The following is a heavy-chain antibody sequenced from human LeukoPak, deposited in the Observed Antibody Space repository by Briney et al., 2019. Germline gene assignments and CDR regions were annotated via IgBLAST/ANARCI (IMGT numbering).Heavy chain of an antibody. CDR2: IRYDGSDK. J-gene: IGHJ4*02. V-gene: IGHV3-30*02. Sequence: GGSLRLSCAASGFTFSNYGMHWVRQAPGKGLEWVAFIRYDGSDKYYGDSVKGRFTISRDKSKKTLYLQMDSLRAEDTAVYYCTTGIGNYYYYWGQGTLVTVAS. CDR1: GFTFSNYG. D-gene: IGHD1-14*01. CDR3: TTGIGNYYYY.